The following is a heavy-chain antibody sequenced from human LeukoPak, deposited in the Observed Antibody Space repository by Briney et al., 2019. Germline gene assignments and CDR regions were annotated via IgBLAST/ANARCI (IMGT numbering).Heavy chain of an antibody. D-gene: IGHD6-19*01. V-gene: IGHV3-11*01. CDR2: ISSSGSTI. CDR3: AGDRNSDWYSPLDY. Sequence: GGSLRLSCAASGFTFSDYYMSWIRQAPGKGLEWVSYISSSGSTIYYADSVKGRFTISRDNSRNTVYMQMDSLRAEDTAIYYCAGDRNSDWYSPLDYWGQGSQVTVSS. J-gene: IGHJ4*02. CDR1: GFTFSDYY.